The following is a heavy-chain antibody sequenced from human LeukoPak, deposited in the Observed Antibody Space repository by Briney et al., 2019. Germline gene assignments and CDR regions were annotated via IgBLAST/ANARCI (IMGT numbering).Heavy chain of an antibody. D-gene: IGHD1-26*01. Sequence: SETLSLTCTVSGGSISSYYWSWIRQPPGKGLEWIGEIYHSGSTNYNPSLKSRVTISVDKSKNQFSLKLSSVTAADTAVYYCARSAGGVWAAFDMWGPGTKVTVSS. CDR1: GGSISSYY. V-gene: IGHV4-59*12. J-gene: IGHJ3*02. CDR3: ARSAGGVWAAFDM. CDR2: IYHSGST.